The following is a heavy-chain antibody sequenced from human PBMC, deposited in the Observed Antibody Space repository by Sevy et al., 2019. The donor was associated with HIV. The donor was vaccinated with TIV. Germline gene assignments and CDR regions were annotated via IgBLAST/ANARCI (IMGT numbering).Heavy chain of an antibody. CDR1: GYTFTGYY. CDR2: INPNTGAT. V-gene: IGHV1-2*02. Sequence: ASVKVSCKDSGYTFTGYYLHWLRQAPGQGLEWMGWINPNTGATNYAQKFKGRVTMTRDTSMSTAFMDLTRLRSDDTAVYYCAKLLIVVDDGCDVWGQGTMVTVSS. D-gene: IGHD3-22*01. J-gene: IGHJ3*01. CDR3: AKLLIVVDDGCDV.